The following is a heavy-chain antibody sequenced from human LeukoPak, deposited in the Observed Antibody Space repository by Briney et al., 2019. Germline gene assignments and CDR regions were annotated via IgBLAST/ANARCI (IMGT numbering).Heavy chain of an antibody. J-gene: IGHJ4*02. D-gene: IGHD3-9*01. CDR3: ARGTRYYDLLTRRYNSPYYFDL. V-gene: IGHV4-61*05. Sequence: SETLSLTCTVSGGSISSSSYYWGWIRQPPGKGLEWIGYVYDTGRSTDYNPSLKSRVTMSADTSKNQFALKLGSAIAADTAMYYCARGTRYYDLLTRRYNSPYYFDLWGQGTLVTVSS. CDR2: VYDTGRST. CDR1: GGSISSSSYY.